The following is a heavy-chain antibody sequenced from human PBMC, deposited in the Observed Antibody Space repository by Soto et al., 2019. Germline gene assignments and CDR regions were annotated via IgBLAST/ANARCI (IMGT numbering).Heavy chain of an antibody. D-gene: IGHD2-2*01. CDR1: GGSFSGYY. J-gene: IGHJ5*02. V-gene: IGHV4-34*01. Sequence: SETLSLTCAVYGGSFSGYYWSWIRQPPGKGLEWIGEINHSGSTNYNPSLKSRVTISVDTSKNQFSLKLSSVTAADTAVYYCASIVVVPAAITGYNWFDPWGQGTLVTVSS. CDR3: ASIVVVPAAITGYNWFDP. CDR2: INHSGST.